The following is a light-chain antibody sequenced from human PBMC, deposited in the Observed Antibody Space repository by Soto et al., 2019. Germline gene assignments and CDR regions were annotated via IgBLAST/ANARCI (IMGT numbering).Light chain of an antibody. V-gene: IGLV2-14*01. CDR3: SSYTTSNTRQIV. J-gene: IGLJ1*01. CDR2: DVS. Sequence: QSALTQPASVSGSPGQSITISCTGTSSDVGGYNYVSWYQQHPGTAPKFMIYDVSNRPSGVSNRFSGSKSGNTASLTISGLQAEDEADYYCSSYTTSNTRQIVCGTGTKLTVL. CDR1: SSDVGGYNY.